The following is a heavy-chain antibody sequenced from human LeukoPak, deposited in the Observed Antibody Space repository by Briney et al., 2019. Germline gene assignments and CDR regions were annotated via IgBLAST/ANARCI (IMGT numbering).Heavy chain of an antibody. CDR2: IYYSGST. Sequence: SETLSLTCTVSGGSISSYYWSWIRQPPGKGLEWIGYIYYSGSTNYNPSLKSRVTISVDTSKNQFSLKLSSVTAADTAVYYCARGGSGSYYDYYFDYWGQGTLVTVSS. D-gene: IGHD3-10*01. J-gene: IGHJ4*02. CDR1: GGSISSYY. CDR3: ARGGSGSYYDYYFDY. V-gene: IGHV4-59*01.